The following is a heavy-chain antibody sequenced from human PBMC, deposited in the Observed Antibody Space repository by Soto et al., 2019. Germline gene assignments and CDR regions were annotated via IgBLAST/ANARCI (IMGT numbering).Heavy chain of an antibody. Sequence: QITLKESGPTRVRPTQTLALTCTFSGFSLTTSGVGVGWIRKTPGKALEWLAVIYWDDDKRYSPSLKSRLTITKDTSKNKVVLTMADMDPVDTATYFCAHRGYMYGNWEHGYFDYWGQGTLVTVSS. D-gene: IGHD5-18*01. V-gene: IGHV2-5*02. CDR3: AHRGYMYGNWEHGYFDY. CDR2: IYWDDDK. CDR1: GFSLTTSGVG. J-gene: IGHJ4*02.